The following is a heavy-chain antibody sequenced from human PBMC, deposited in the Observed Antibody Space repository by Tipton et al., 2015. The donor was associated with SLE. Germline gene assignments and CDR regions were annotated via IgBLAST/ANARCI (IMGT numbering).Heavy chain of an antibody. CDR3: ARTADCSSTSCYTGGGYFHH. V-gene: IGHV3-30*03. CDR2: ISYDGTNK. D-gene: IGHD2-2*02. Sequence: SLRLSCAASGFTFSDYDMSWFRQAPGKGLEWVAVISYDGTNKYYADSVKGRFTISRDNSKNALYLQMNSLRAEDTAVYHCARTADCSSTSCYTGGGYFHHWGQGTLVTVSS. CDR1: GFTFSDYD. J-gene: IGHJ1*01.